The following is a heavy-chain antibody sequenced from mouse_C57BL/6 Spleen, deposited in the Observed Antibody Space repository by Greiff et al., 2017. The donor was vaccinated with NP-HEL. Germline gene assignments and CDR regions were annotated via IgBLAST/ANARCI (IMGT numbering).Heavy chain of an antibody. CDR2: ISSGSSTI. CDR3: ASELLRLYAMDY. J-gene: IGHJ4*01. V-gene: IGHV5-17*01. Sequence: EVQVVESGGGLVKPGGSLKLSCAASGFTFSDYGMHWVRQAPEKGLEWVAYISSGSSTIYYADTVKGRFTISRDNAKNTLFLQITSLRSEDTAMYYCASELLRLYAMDYWGQGTSVTVSS. CDR1: GFTFSDYG. D-gene: IGHD1-1*01.